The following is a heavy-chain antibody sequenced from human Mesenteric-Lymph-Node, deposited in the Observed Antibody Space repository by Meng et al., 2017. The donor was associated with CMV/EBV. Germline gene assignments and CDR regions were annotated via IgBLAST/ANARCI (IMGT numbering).Heavy chain of an antibody. CDR3: AGTGSYDRDAFDI. V-gene: IGHV4-39*07. CDR1: ADSITRSTFY. D-gene: IGHD1-26*01. Sequence: SETLSLTCTASADSITRSTFYWGWIRQPPGKGLEWIGSIYYSGSTYYNPSLKSRVTISVDTSKNQFSLKLSSVTAADTAVYYCAGTGSYDRDAFDIWGQGTMVTVSS. CDR2: IYYSGST. J-gene: IGHJ3*02.